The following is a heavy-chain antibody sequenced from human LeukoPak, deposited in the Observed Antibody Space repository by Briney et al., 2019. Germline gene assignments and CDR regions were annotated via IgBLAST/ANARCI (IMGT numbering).Heavy chain of an antibody. Sequence: GGSLRLSCGASGFTFNRFCMSWVRQAPEKGLEWVSAIGGRGDNTWYADSVKGRFTISRGNSKNTLYLQMNSLSAEDTAVYYCARGGRWVPEVPITYYFDSWGHGSPVTVSS. V-gene: IGHV3-23*01. CDR1: GFTFNRFC. CDR3: ARGGRWVPEVPITYYFDS. D-gene: IGHD4-23*01. CDR2: IGGRGDNT. J-gene: IGHJ4*01.